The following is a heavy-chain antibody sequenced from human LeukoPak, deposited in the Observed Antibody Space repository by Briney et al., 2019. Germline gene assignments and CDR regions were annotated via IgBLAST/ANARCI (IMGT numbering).Heavy chain of an antibody. CDR2: IYYSGST. Sequence: SETLSLTCTVSGASITSNSYYWGWIRQPPGRGLEWIGSIYYSGSTYYNPSLKSRVTISVDTSKNQFSLKLSSVTAADTAVYYCARVTCGSCPPHYWGQGTLVTVSS. D-gene: IGHD2-15*01. V-gene: IGHV4-39*07. CDR3: ARVTCGSCPPHY. CDR1: GASITSNSYY. J-gene: IGHJ4*02.